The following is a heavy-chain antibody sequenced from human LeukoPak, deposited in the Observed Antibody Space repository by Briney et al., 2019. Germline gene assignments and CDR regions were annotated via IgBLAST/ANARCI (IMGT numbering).Heavy chain of an antibody. D-gene: IGHD2-21*02. CDR2: IYYSGST. J-gene: IGHJ6*02. Sequence: SETLSLTCAVYGGSFSGYYWSWIRQPPGKGLEWIGYIYYSGSTNYNPSLKSRVTISVDTSKNQFSLKLSSVTAADTAVYYCASKYCGGDCYAWYYGIDVWGQGTTVTVSS. V-gene: IGHV4-59*01. CDR1: GGSFSGYY. CDR3: ASKYCGGDCYAWYYGIDV.